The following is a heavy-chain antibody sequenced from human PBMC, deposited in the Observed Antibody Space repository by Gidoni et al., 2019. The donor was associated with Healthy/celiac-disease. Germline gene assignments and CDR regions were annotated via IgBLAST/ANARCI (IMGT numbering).Heavy chain of an antibody. CDR3: ARDKYLGY. Sequence: QVQLQESGPGLVKPSEHLSLTCTVSGGSISSYYWSLIWQPPGKRMEWIGYIYYSGSTNNNPSLKSRVTISVDTSKNQFSLKLSSVTAADTAVYSCARDKYLGYWGQGTLVTVSS. V-gene: IGHV4-59*01. J-gene: IGHJ4*02. D-gene: IGHD6-6*01. CDR1: GGSISSYY. CDR2: IYYSGST.